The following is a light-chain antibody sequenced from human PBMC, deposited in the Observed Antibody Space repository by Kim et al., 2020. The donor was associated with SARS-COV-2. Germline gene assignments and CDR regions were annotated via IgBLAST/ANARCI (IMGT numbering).Light chain of an antibody. CDR1: SSDVGGYNY. CDR3: SSYTSSSPYV. V-gene: IGLV2-14*03. J-gene: IGLJ1*01. CDR2: DVS. Sequence: GQSSTSSCTGTSSDVGGYNYVSWYQQHPGKAPKLMIYDVSNRPSGVSNRFSGSKSGNTTSLTISGLQAEDEADYYCSSYTSSSPYVFGTGTKVTVL.